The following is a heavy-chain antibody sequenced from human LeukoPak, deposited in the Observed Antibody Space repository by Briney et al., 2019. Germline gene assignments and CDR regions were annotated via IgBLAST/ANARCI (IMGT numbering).Heavy chain of an antibody. J-gene: IGHJ3*02. CDR2: IYYSGST. D-gene: IGHD3-22*01. V-gene: IGHV4-39*01. Sequence: PSETLSLTCTVSGGSISSSSYYWGWIRQPPGKGLEWIGSIYYSGSTYYNPSLKSRVTIYVDTSKNQFSLKLSSVTAADTAVYYCARRAIVVVINDAFDIWGQGTMVTVSS. CDR1: GGSISSSSYY. CDR3: ARRAIVVVINDAFDI.